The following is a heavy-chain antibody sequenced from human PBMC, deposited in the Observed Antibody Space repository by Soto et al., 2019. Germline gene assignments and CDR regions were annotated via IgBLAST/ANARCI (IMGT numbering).Heavy chain of an antibody. J-gene: IGHJ4*02. V-gene: IGHV3-21*01. Sequence: EVQLVESGGGLVKPGGSLRLSCAASGFTFSSYSMNWVRQAPGKGLEWVSSISSSSSYIYYAGSVKGRFTISRDNAKNSLYLQMNSLRAEDTAVYYCARVMYYYDSSGYPYWGQGTLVTVSS. CDR2: ISSSSSYI. CDR1: GFTFSSYS. CDR3: ARVMYYYDSSGYPY. D-gene: IGHD3-22*01.